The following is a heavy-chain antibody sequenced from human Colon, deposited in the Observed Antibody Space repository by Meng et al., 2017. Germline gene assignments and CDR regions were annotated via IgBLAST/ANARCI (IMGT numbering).Heavy chain of an antibody. Sequence: EVQLVESGGGLVQPGGSLRLSCGASGFTFSFYWMHWVRRVPGKGLVWVSRINPDGSSTNYADSVKGRFTISRDNAKNTLSLQMNSLRAEDTAVYYCVRIAAPGAVDYWGQGTLVTVSS. CDR1: GFTFSFYW. CDR2: INPDGSST. CDR3: VRIAAPGAVDY. D-gene: IGHD6-13*01. J-gene: IGHJ4*02. V-gene: IGHV3-74*01.